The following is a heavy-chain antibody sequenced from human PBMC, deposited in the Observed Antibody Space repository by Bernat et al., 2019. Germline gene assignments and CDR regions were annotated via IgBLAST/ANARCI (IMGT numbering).Heavy chain of an antibody. Sequence: QVQRVESGGGVVQPGRSLRPTCAASGFTFSSYGMHWVRQAPGKGLGWVAVRSNDGRNRCYGDSVKDRLTICRDDWQNTLCLRMSSLGVEDTAVDYCAKGGDSSSWYGGGFDYWGQGTLVTVSS. J-gene: IGHJ4*02. CDR1: GFTFSSYG. CDR3: AKGGDSSSWYGGGFDY. D-gene: IGHD6-13*01. CDR2: RSNDGRNR. V-gene: IGHV3-30*18.